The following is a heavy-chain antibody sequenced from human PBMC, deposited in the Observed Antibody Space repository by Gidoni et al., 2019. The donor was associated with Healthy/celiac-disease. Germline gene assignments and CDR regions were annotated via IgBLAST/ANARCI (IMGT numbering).Heavy chain of an antibody. J-gene: IGHJ4*02. Sequence: QVQLQESGPGLVKPSQTLSLTCTVSGGSISSGGYYWSWIRQHPGKGLEWIGYIYYRGSTYYNPSLKSRVTISVDTSKNQFSLKLSSVTAADTAVYYCARTQPISGTTHDYWGQGTLVTVSS. D-gene: IGHD4-17*01. CDR3: ARTQPISGTTHDY. V-gene: IGHV4-31*03. CDR1: GGSISSGGYY. CDR2: IYYRGST.